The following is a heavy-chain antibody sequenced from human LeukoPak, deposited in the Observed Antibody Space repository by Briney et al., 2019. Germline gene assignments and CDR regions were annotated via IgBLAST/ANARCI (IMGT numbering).Heavy chain of an antibody. V-gene: IGHV3-23*01. J-gene: IGHJ4*02. D-gene: IGHD3-9*01. CDR3: VIWGDYDVLTGYYVPDY. CDR1: GFTFSNYA. CDR2: ITGSGTNT. Sequence: GASLRLSCVASGFTFSNYAMSWVCQAPGKGLERVSAITGSGTNTYYADSVKGRFTISRDNSKNTVFLQMNSLRHEDTAIYYCVIWGDYDVLTGYYVPDYWGQGTLVTVSS.